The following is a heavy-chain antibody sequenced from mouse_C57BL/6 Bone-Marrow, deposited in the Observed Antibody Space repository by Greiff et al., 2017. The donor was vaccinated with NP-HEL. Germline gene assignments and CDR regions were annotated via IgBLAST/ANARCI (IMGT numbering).Heavy chain of an antibody. J-gene: IGHJ2*01. CDR3: TNGSSLFY. D-gene: IGHD1-1*01. CDR2: LDPENGDT. V-gene: IGHV14-4*01. CDR1: GFNIKDDY. Sequence: VQLQQSGAELVRPGASVQLSCTASGFNIKDDYMHWVKQRPEQGLEWIGWLDPENGDTEYASKFQGKATITADTSSNTAYLQLSSLTSEDTAVYYCTNGSSLFYWGQGTTLTVSS.